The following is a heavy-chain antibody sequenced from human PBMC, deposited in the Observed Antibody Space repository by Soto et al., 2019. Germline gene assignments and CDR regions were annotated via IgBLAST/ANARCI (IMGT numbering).Heavy chain of an antibody. CDR2: AYRSGST. V-gene: IGHV4-4*02. CDR1: GDSVTSSNW. J-gene: IGHJ4*02. CDR3: ARGQEYDSSGYYLAQFDY. D-gene: IGHD3-22*01. Sequence: PSETLSLTCVVSGDSVTSSNWWSWVRQPPGKGLEWIGDAYRSGSTNYNPSLNSRVTISVDKSKNQFSLRLTSVTAADTAVYYCARGQEYDSSGYYLAQFDYWGQGTLVTVSS.